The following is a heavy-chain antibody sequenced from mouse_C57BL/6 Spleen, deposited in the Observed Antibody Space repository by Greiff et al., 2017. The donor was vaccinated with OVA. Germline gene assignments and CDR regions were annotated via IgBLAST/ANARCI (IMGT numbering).Heavy chain of an antibody. V-gene: IGHV10-1*01. CDR3: VRNWDVQYFDV. J-gene: IGHJ1*03. Sequence: EVHLVESGGGLVQPKGSLKLSCAASGFSFNTYAMNWVRQAPGKGLEWVARIRSKSNNYATYYADSVKDRFTISRDDSESMLYLQMNNLKTEDTAMYYCVRNWDVQYFDVWGTGTTVTVSS. CDR2: IRSKSNNYAT. CDR1: GFSFNTYA. D-gene: IGHD4-1*01.